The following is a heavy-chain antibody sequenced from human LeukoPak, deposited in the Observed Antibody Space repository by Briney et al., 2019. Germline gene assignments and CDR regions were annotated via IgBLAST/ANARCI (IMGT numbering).Heavy chain of an antibody. V-gene: IGHV3-48*01. CDR2: IRSTGHT. CDR3: ARDAGNSGYGCDL. D-gene: IGHD5-12*01. J-gene: IGHJ5*02. Sequence: GGSLRLSCAASGFIFSQYSINWVPQAPGKGLVWVSHIRSTGHTFYADSVKGRFTISRDNARNSLYLQMNSLRAEDTAMYYCARDAGNSGYGCDLWGQGTLVTVSS. CDR1: GFIFSQYS.